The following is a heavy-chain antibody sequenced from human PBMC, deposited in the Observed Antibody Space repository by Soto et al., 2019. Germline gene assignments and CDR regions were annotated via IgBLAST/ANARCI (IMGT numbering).Heavy chain of an antibody. V-gene: IGHV1-69*01. J-gene: IGHJ4*02. D-gene: IGHD3-10*01. CDR3: ARDRDDYGSGNYYNRIDF. CDR1: GGIFSTYA. CDR2: IIPIFGSP. Sequence: QVQLVQSGAEVKKPGSSVKVSCKASGGIFSTYAISWLRQAPGQGLEWMGGIIPIFGSPNYAQRFQCIVTISVDESTSTAYMELSRLRSEDTAVYYCARDRDDYGSGNYYNRIDFWGQGTLVTVSS.